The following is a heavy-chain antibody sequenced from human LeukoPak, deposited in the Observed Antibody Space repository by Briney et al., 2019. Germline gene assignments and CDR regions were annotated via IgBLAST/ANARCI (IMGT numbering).Heavy chain of an antibody. V-gene: IGHV3-53*01. Sequence: GGSLRLSCAASGFTVNSNYLSWVRQAPGKGLEWVSTLYNTGNTYYADSVKGRFSFSRDNSKNTLFLQMNSLRAEDTAVYYCARLTPAAGRLYFVDWGPGTLVTVSS. CDR1: GFTVNSNY. J-gene: IGHJ4*02. D-gene: IGHD6-13*01. CDR2: LYNTGNT. CDR3: ARLTPAAGRLYFVD.